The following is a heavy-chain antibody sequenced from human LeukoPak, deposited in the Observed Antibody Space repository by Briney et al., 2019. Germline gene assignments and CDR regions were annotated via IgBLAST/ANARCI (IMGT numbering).Heavy chain of an antibody. CDR1: GFTVSSNY. J-gene: IGHJ4*02. V-gene: IGHV3-53*01. D-gene: IGHD5-12*01. CDR2: IYSSGTT. CDR3: AKPTKVATTSEFDY. Sequence: GGSLRLSCAASGFTVSSNYMSWVRQAPGKGLEWVSVIYSSGTTYYADSVKGRFTISRDTSKNTLYLQMNSLRAEDTAVYYCAKPTKVATTSEFDYWGQGTLVAVSS.